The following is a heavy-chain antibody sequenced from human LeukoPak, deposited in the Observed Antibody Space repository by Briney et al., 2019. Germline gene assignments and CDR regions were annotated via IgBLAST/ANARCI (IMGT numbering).Heavy chain of an antibody. V-gene: IGHV3-20*04. CDR3: TGHHQAYSRTY. CDR1: GFTFDDYG. CDR2: INWNGSGA. Sequence: TGGSLRLSCAASGFTFDDYGMSWVRQVPGKGLEWVSGINWNGSGAGYADSVKGRFTISRDNAKGTLYLQMSSLRAEDTAVYYCTGHHQAYSRTYWGQGTLVTVSS. D-gene: IGHD4-11*01. J-gene: IGHJ4*02.